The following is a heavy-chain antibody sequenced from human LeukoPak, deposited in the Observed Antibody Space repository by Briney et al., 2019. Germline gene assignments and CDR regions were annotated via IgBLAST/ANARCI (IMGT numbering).Heavy chain of an antibody. V-gene: IGHV3-53*01. CDR2: IYSGGST. CDR1: GFTFSSYS. D-gene: IGHD1-26*01. CDR3: ASRVGAHTGGFYFDY. Sequence: PGGSLRLSCAASGFTFSSYSMNWVRQAPGKGLEWVSVIYSGGSTYYADSVKGRFTISRDNSKNTLYLQMNSLRAEDTAVYYCASRVGAHTGGFYFDYWGQGTLVTVSS. J-gene: IGHJ4*02.